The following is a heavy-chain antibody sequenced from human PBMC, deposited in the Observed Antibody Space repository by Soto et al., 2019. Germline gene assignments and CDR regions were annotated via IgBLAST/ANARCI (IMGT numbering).Heavy chain of an antibody. J-gene: IGHJ3*02. D-gene: IGHD6-19*01. Sequence: EVQLVESGGGLVQPGRSLRLSCAASGFTFDDYAMHWVRQAPGKGLEWVSGISWNSGSIGYADSVKGRFTISRDNAKNSLYLQMNSLRAEDTALYYCAKDKYSGGWYSRGAAFDIWGQGTMVTVSS. V-gene: IGHV3-9*01. CDR2: ISWNSGSI. CDR1: GFTFDDYA. CDR3: AKDKYSGGWYSRGAAFDI.